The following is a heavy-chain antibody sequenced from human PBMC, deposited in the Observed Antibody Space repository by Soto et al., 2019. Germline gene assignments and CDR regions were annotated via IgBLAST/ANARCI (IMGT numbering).Heavy chain of an antibody. D-gene: IGHD3-10*01. CDR3: ARVRGHAFDI. V-gene: IGHV4-31*03. J-gene: IGHJ3*02. CDR2: IYYSGTT. CDR1: GDSINNADYY. Sequence: QVQLQESGPGLVKPSQTLSLNCSVSGDSINNADYYWSWIRQHAGRGLEWIGYIYYSGTTYYNPSLTSRVIISMDTSKYQFSLEMSSVLAADTAVYYCARVRGHAFDIRGQGTMVTVSS.